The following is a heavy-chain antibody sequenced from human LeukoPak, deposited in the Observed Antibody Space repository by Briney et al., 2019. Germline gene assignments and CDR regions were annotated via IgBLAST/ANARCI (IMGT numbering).Heavy chain of an antibody. CDR2: LSGIGDRT. CDR1: GFTLRSYA. D-gene: IGHD3-3*01. V-gene: IGHV3-23*01. Sequence: GGSLRLSCRPSGFTLRSYAMNWVRQAPGKGLEWVSGLSGIGDRTYYADSVKGRFTISRDNAKNTVYLQMNSLRAGDTAIYFCAKDKNYDFWGGYYEGSYGLDVWGQGTTVIVSS. J-gene: IGHJ6*02. CDR3: AKDKNYDFWGGYYEGSYGLDV.